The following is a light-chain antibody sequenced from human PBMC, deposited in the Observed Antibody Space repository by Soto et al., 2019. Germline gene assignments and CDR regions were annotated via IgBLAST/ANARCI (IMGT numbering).Light chain of an antibody. Sequence: QSVLTQPPSMSAAPGQKVTISCSGSSSNIGNNYVSWYQQLPGTAPKLLIYDNNKRPSGIPDRFSGSKSGTSATLGITGLQTGDEADYYCGTWDSSLSVGLFGGGTKLTVL. CDR2: DNN. V-gene: IGLV1-51*01. CDR3: GTWDSSLSVGL. J-gene: IGLJ2*01. CDR1: SSNIGNNY.